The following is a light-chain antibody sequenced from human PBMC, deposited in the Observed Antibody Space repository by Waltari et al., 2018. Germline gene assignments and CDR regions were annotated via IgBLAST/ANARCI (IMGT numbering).Light chain of an antibody. CDR1: QSVSSY. V-gene: IGKV3-11*01. CDR3: QQRSNWPPT. J-gene: IGKJ4*01. Sequence: EIVLTQSPATLSLSPGERATLSCRASQSVSSYLAWYHQKPGQAPRLLIYDASNRATGIPARFSGSGSGTDFTLTISSLAPEDFAVYYCQQRSNWPPTFGGGTKVEIK. CDR2: DAS.